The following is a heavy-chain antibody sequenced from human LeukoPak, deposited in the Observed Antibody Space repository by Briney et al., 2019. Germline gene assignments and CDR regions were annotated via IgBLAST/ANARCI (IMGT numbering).Heavy chain of an antibody. Sequence: SETLSLTCTVSGGSISSSFYYWGWIRQPPGKGLEWIGSIYYSGSTYYNPSLKSRVTISVDTSKNQFSLKLSSVTAADTAVYFCAREGLRYYDTSGYPSHAFDIWGQGTMVTVSS. CDR3: AREGLRYYDTSGYPSHAFDI. CDR2: IYYSGST. J-gene: IGHJ3*02. CDR1: GGSISSSFYY. D-gene: IGHD3-22*01. V-gene: IGHV4-39*02.